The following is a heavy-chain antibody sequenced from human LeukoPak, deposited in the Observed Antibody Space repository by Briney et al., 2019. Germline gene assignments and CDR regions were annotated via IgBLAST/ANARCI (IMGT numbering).Heavy chain of an antibody. CDR3: ARRDSGYDRDDAFDI. J-gene: IGHJ3*02. CDR1: GYTFTSYG. V-gene: IGHV1-18*01. CDR2: ISAYNGNT. D-gene: IGHD5-12*01. Sequence: ASVKISCKASGYTFTSYGISWVRQAPGQGLEWMGWISAYNGNTNYAQKLQGRVTMTTDTSTSTAYMELRSLRSDDTAVYYCARRDSGYDRDDAFDIWGQGTMVTVSS.